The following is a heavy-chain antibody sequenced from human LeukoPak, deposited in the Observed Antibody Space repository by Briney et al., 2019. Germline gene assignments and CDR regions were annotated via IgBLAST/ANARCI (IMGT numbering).Heavy chain of an antibody. CDR2: ISYDGSNK. CDR1: GFTFSSYA. D-gene: IGHD1-1*01. CDR3: GRDLMSTGIFDY. V-gene: IGHV3-30-3*01. J-gene: IGHJ4*02. Sequence: PGGSLRLSCAASGFTFSSYAMHWVRQAPGKGLEWVAVISYDGSNKYYADSVKGRFTISRDNSKNTLYLQMNSLRAEDTAVYYCGRDLMSTGIFDYWGQGTLVTVSS.